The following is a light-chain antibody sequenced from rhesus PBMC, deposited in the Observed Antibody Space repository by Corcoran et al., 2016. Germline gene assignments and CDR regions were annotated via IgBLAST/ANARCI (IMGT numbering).Light chain of an antibody. J-gene: IGKJ2*01. CDR3: QQYFSSPYS. Sequence: DIVMTQSPDSLAVSRGERVTINCKSSQSLLYSANNKNYLAWYQQKPGQTPKLFIYWASTRESGVPNRFRGSGSGTDFTLPISGLQAYDVAVYYCQQYFSSPYSFCPGTKVEIK. CDR2: WAS. CDR1: QSLLYSANNKNY. V-gene: IGKV4-1*01.